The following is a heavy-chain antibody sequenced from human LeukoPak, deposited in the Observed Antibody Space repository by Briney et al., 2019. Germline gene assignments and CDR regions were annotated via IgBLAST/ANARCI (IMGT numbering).Heavy chain of an antibody. CDR3: AREVYYDFWSGYYFWLLDYYGMDV. Sequence: ASVKVSCKASGYTFTSYDINWVRQATGQGLEWMGWMNPNSGNTGYAQKFQGRVTMTRNTSISTAYMELSSLRSEDTAVYYCAREVYYDFWSGYYFWLLDYYGMDVWGQGTTVTVSS. CDR2: MNPNSGNT. CDR1: GYTFTSYD. V-gene: IGHV1-8*01. J-gene: IGHJ6*02. D-gene: IGHD3-3*01.